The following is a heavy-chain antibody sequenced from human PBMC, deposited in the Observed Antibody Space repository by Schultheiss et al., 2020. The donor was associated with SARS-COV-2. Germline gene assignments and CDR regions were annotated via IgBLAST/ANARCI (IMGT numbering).Heavy chain of an antibody. D-gene: IGHD2-2*01. V-gene: IGHV3-23*01. CDR2: ISGSGGST. CDR3: ARDYCSSTSCYQERGFDP. Sequence: GGSLRLSCAASGFTFSSYAMSWVRQAPGKGLEWVSAISGSGGSTYYADSVKGRFTISRDNSKNTLYLQMNSLRAEDTAVYYCARDYCSSTSCYQERGFDPWGQGTLVTVSS. J-gene: IGHJ5*02. CDR1: GFTFSSYA.